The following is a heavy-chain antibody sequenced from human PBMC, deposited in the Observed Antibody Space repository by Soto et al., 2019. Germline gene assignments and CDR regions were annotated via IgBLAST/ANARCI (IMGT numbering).Heavy chain of an antibody. V-gene: IGHV3-13*01. J-gene: IGHJ4*02. CDR1: GLTFSGFD. Sequence: GGSLRLSFEASGLTFSGFDMHWVPHPTGKGLEWVSSNVTACDTYYALSVNGSFTISSDNAKNSFSPQMNSPRAGDMAVYFCASMPEIGTHSFDYWGQGTQVTVSS. D-gene: IGHD6-13*01. CDR3: ASMPEIGTHSFDY. CDR2: NVTACDT.